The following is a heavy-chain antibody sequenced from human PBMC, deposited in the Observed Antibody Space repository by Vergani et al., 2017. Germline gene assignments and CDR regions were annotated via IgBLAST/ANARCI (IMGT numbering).Heavy chain of an antibody. Sequence: QLQLVESAGGVVQPGGSLRLSCAASGFTFSNFGMHWIRQAPGKGLEWLAYIGKDVINTRYRDAVKGRFTVSRDNSKDILYLQMDSLRSEDTALYYCAKYLRDSTDGLPDSWGPGTLFIVSS. CDR1: GFTFSNFG. D-gene: IGHD2-15*01. CDR2: IGKDVINT. J-gene: IGHJ4*02. CDR3: AKYLRDSTDGLPDS. V-gene: IGHV3-30*02.